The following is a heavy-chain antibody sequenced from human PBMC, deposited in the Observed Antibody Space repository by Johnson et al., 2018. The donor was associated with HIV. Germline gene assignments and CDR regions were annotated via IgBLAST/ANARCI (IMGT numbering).Heavy chain of an antibody. CDR2: IRYDGSNK. Sequence: QVQLVESGGGVVQPGGSLRLSCAASGFTFSIYGMHWVRQAPGKGLEWVAFIRYDGSNKYYADSVKGRFTISRDNSKNTLYLQMNSLRAEDTAVYYCARDTGDGLQRGAFDIWGQGTVVTVSS. CDR1: GFTFSIYG. V-gene: IGHV3-30*02. D-gene: IGHD5-24*01. CDR3: ARDTGDGLQRGAFDI. J-gene: IGHJ3*02.